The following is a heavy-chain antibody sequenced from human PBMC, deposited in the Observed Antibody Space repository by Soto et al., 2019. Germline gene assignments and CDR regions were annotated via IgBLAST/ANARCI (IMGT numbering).Heavy chain of an antibody. Sequence: QVQLQESGPGLVKPSGPLSLTCAVLVGSFTSRNWWGWVRQPPGRGLGWIGEIYHSGGPNYNPSLNSRVTLSVDKSKNQFSLKLSSVTAADTAVYYCASYPIAVAGYSDASDIWGQGTMVTVSS. CDR3: ASYPIAVAGYSDASDI. D-gene: IGHD6-19*01. J-gene: IGHJ3*02. V-gene: IGHV4-4*02. CDR2: IYHSGGP. CDR1: VGSFTSRNW.